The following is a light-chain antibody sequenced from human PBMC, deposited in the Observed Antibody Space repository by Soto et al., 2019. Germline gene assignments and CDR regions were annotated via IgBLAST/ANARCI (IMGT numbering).Light chain of an antibody. CDR1: QTISSW. V-gene: IGKV1-5*03. Sequence: DIQMTQSPSTLSGSVGDRVTITCRASQTISSWLAWYQQKPGKAPKLLIYKASTLKSGVPSRFSGSGSGTEFTLTFSSLQPDDFATYYCKHYNSYSEAFGQGTKVELK. CDR2: KAS. J-gene: IGKJ1*01. CDR3: KHYNSYSEA.